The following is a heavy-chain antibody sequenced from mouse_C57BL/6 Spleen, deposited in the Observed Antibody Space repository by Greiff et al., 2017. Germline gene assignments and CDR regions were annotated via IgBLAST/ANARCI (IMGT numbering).Heavy chain of an antibody. D-gene: IGHD1-1*01. Sequence: VKLVESGPGLVAPSQSLSITCTVSGFSLTSYGVDWVRQPTGKGLEWLGVIWGGGSTNYNSALMSRLSISKDNSKSQVFLKMNSLQTDDTAMYYCAKRYYGSLAYWGQGTLVTVSA. CDR1: GFSLTSYG. J-gene: IGHJ3*01. CDR2: IWGGGST. CDR3: AKRYYGSLAY. V-gene: IGHV2-9*01.